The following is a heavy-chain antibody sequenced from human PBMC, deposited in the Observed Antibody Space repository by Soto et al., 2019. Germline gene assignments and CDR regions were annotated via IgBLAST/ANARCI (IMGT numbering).Heavy chain of an antibody. D-gene: IGHD3-22*01. V-gene: IGHV1-18*01. Sequence: ASVKVSCKASGYTFSSYAINWVRQAPGQGLEWMGRISAYTFNTDYAQKFQGRVTMTADTSTTTAYLELRSLSSDDTAVYYCGGDGYYYDNSGYTPLDSWGQGTLVTVSS. J-gene: IGHJ4*02. CDR1: GYTFSSYA. CDR3: GGDGYYYDNSGYTPLDS. CDR2: ISAYTFNT.